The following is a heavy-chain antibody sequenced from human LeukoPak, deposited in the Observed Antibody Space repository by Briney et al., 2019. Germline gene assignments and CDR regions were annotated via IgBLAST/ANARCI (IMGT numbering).Heavy chain of an antibody. Sequence: GGSLRLSCEASGFTFSRRWMHWVRQAPGKGLEWVSAISGSGGSTYYADSVKGRFTISRDNSKNTLYLQMNSLRAEDTAVYYCAKSLEMATPQGFQHWGQGTLVTVSS. D-gene: IGHD5-24*01. CDR2: ISGSGGST. CDR1: GFTFSRRW. J-gene: IGHJ1*01. V-gene: IGHV3-23*01. CDR3: AKSLEMATPQGFQH.